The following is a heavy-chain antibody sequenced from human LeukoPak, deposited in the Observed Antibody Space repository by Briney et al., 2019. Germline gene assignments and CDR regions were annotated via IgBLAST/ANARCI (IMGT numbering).Heavy chain of an antibody. J-gene: IGHJ5*02. V-gene: IGHV3-30*02. CDR3: AKDGSRPKGFDP. CDR1: GFTFSSYG. Sequence: GGSLRLSCAASGFTFSSYGMHWVRQAPGKGLEWVAFIRYDGSNKYYADSVKGRFTISRDNSKNTLYLQMNSLRAEDTAVYYSAKDGSRPKGFDPWGQGTPVTVSS. CDR2: IRYDGSNK. D-gene: IGHD2-15*01.